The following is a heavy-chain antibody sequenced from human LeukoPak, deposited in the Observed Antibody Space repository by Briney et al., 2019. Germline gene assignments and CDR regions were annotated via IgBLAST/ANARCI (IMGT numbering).Heavy chain of an antibody. J-gene: IGHJ4*02. CDR1: GGSLSGYY. CDR2: INHAGST. CDR3: ASRNRIWFGELNY. V-gene: IGHV4-34*01. Sequence: PSETLSLTCAVYGGSLSGYYWSWFRQPPGKGLEWIGEINHAGSTNYNPSLKSRLTISVDTSKNQFSLKLSSVTAADTAVYYCASRNRIWFGELNYWGQGTLVTVSS. D-gene: IGHD3-10*01.